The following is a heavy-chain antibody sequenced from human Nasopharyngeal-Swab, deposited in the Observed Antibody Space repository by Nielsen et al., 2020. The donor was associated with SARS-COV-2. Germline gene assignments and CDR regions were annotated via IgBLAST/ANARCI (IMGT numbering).Heavy chain of an antibody. J-gene: IGHJ3*01. Sequence: GESLKISCAASGFTLSSYWIYWVRQAPGKGLVWVSRINSDGSTTNYADSMKGRFTISRDNAKSTLYLQMNSLRAEDTAVYYCARSGLAGIDAFDLWGQGTMVTVSS. CDR2: INSDGSTT. CDR3: ARSGLAGIDAFDL. D-gene: IGHD6-19*01. CDR1: GFTLSSYW. V-gene: IGHV3-74*01.